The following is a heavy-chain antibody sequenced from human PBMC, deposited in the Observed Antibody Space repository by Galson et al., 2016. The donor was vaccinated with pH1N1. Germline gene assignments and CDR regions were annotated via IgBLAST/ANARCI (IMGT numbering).Heavy chain of an antibody. J-gene: IGHJ2*01. CDR3: ATEYSGSYYVPRYFDL. Sequence: SCKVSGYTLSELAIHWVRQTPGKGLEWMGGFDPEDDKPFYAQTFEGRVTMTQDTSTDTAYMQLSSLTSDDAAVYYCATEYSGSYYVPRYFDLWGLGTLVSVSS. CDR2: FDPEDDKP. V-gene: IGHV1-24*01. D-gene: IGHD1-26*01. CDR1: GYTLSELA.